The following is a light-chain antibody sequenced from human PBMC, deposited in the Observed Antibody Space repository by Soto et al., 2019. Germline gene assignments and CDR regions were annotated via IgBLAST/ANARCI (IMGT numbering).Light chain of an antibody. J-gene: IGKJ4*01. Sequence: EIVLTQSPATLSLSPGERATLSCRASQSVSSYLAWYQQKPGQAPRLLIYDASNRAPGIPARFSGSGSVTDFTLTISSLEPEDFAGYYCQQRSNWPPLTFGGGTKVEIK. CDR2: DAS. CDR1: QSVSSY. CDR3: QQRSNWPPLT. V-gene: IGKV3-11*01.